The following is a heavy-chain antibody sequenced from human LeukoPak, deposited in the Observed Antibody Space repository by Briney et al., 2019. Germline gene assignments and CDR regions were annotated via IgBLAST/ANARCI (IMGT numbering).Heavy chain of an antibody. Sequence: GGSLRLSCAASGFTFSSYAMSWVRQAPGEGLEWVSAISGSGGSTYYAASVKGRFTISRDNSKNSLYLQMNSLRAEDTALYYCAKASIAVAGVLDYWGQGTLVTVSS. D-gene: IGHD6-19*01. J-gene: IGHJ4*02. CDR2: ISGSGGST. CDR3: AKASIAVAGVLDY. V-gene: IGHV3-23*01. CDR1: GFTFSSYA.